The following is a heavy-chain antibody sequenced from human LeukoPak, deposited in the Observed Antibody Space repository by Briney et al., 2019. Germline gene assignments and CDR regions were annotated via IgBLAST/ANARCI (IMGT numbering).Heavy chain of an antibody. CDR2: TSSSGRTI. D-gene: IGHD1-26*01. CDR3: ARDRLASGSFSAIDFDI. Sequence: GGSLRLSCAAFGFTFSSFEMNWVRQAPGKGLEWISYTSSSGRTIYYADSVEGRFTISRDNAKNSLYLQMNSLRGEDTATYYCARDRLASGSFSAIDFDIWGQGTMVTVSS. J-gene: IGHJ3*02. CDR1: GFTFSSFE. V-gene: IGHV3-48*03.